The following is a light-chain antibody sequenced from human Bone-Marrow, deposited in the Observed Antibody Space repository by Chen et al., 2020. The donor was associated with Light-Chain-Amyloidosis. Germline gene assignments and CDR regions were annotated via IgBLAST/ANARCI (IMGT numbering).Light chain of an antibody. CDR2: TAS. CDR1: QSISSW. J-gene: IGKJ2*01. V-gene: IGKV1-12*01. CDR3: QKVNDFPFT. Sequence: DIQLTQSPSFVSAFVGDRVTITCRASQSISSWLAWYQHKPGKAPKLLIYTASNVESGVPSRFSGSGSGTEFSLTINSLQPEDFATYYCQKVNDFPFTFGQGTKLEIK.